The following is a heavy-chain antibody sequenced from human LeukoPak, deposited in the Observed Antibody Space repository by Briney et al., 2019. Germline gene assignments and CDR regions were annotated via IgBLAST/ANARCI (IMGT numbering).Heavy chain of an antibody. Sequence: GGSLRLSCAASGFTFSNYWMHWVRQAPGKGLVWVSRINGDGGTPSYAGSVEGRFTISRDNAKNTLYLRMNSLRAEDTAVYYCAKAQSQWELSYFDLWGRGTLVTVSS. CDR1: GFTFSNYW. J-gene: IGHJ2*01. CDR3: AKAQSQWELSYFDL. V-gene: IGHV3-74*01. D-gene: IGHD1-26*01. CDR2: INGDGGTP.